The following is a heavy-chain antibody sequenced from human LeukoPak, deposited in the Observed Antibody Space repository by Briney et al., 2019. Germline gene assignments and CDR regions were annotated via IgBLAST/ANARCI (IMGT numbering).Heavy chain of an antibody. V-gene: IGHV4-38-2*02. D-gene: IGHD6-13*01. CDR2: SGST. CDR3: AVLNLYSSSGL. CDR1: GYSISSGYY. Sequence: SETLSLTCTVSGYSISSGYYWGWIRQPPGKGLEWIGSGSTYYNPSLKSRVTISVDTSKNQFSLKLSSVTAADTAVYYCAVLNLYSSSGLWGQGTLVTVSS. J-gene: IGHJ4*02.